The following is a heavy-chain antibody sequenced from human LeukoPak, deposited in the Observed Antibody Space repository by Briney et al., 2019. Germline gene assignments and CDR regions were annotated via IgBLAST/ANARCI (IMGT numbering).Heavy chain of an antibody. D-gene: IGHD3-10*01. CDR1: GFTVSSNY. J-gene: IGHJ4*02. CDR2: IYSGGST. CDR3: TRESGGNDY. Sequence: GGSLRLSCVASGFTVSSNYMSWVRQAPGKGLGWVSVIYSGGSTYYADSVKGRFTISRDDSKSIACLQMNSLKTEDTAVYYCTRESGGNDYWGPGTLVTVSS. V-gene: IGHV3-66*01.